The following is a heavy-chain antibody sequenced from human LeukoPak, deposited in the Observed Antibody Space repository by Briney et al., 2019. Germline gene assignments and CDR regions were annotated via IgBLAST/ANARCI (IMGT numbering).Heavy chain of an antibody. J-gene: IGHJ4*02. CDR1: GGSISSYY. D-gene: IGHD2-15*01. CDR2: IYYSGST. V-gene: IGHV4-59*01. CDR3: AREGRSGSLVDY. Sequence: SETLSPTCTVSGGSISSYYWSWIRQPPGKGLEWIGYIYYSGSTNYNPSLKSRVTISVDTSKNQFSLKLSSVTAADTAVYYCAREGRSGSLVDYWGQGTLVTVSS.